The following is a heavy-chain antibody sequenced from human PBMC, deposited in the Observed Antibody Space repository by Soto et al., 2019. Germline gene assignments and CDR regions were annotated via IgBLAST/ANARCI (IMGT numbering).Heavy chain of an antibody. J-gene: IGHJ4*02. CDR1: GYTFTSYG. V-gene: IGHV1-18*01. D-gene: IGHD3-3*01. CDR3: ATESDKLRFLEWRGY. CDR2: ISAYNGNT. Sequence: ASVKVSCKASGYTFTSYGISWVRQAPGQGLEWMGWISAYNGNTNYAQKLQGRVTMTTDTSTSTAYMELRSLRSDDTAVYYCATESDKLRFLEWRGYWGPGTLVTASS.